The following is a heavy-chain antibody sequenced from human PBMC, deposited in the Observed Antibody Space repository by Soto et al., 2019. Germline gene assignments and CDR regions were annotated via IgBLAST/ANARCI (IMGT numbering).Heavy chain of an antibody. D-gene: IGHD6-19*01. CDR3: ATPLAVANWFDP. V-gene: IGHV1-8*01. J-gene: IGHJ5*02. CDR1: GYTFTSYD. Sequence: ASVKVSCKASGYTFTSYDINWVRQATGQGLEWMGWMNPNSGNTGYAQKFQGRVTMTRNTSISTAYMELSSLRSEDTAVYYCATPLAVANWFDPWGQGTLVTVSS. CDR2: MNPNSGNT.